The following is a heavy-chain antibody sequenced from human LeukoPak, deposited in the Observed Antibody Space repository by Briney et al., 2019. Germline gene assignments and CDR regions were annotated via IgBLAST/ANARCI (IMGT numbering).Heavy chain of an antibody. CDR1: GYTFTGYY. Sequence: ASAKVSCKASGYTFTGYYLHWVRQAHGQGLEWIGWINPNSGDTNYAQKFQGRVTMTRDTSISTAYMELSRLRSDDTAVFYCARGDSSPYYYFDYWGQGTLVTVSS. D-gene: IGHD3-22*01. CDR3: ARGDSSPYYYFDY. V-gene: IGHV1-2*02. J-gene: IGHJ4*02. CDR2: INPNSGDT.